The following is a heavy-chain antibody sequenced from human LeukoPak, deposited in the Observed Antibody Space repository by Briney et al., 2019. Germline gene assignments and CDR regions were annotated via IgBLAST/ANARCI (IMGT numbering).Heavy chain of an antibody. CDR1: GFTFSSYG. CDR2: IWYDGSNK. D-gene: IGHD6-19*01. J-gene: IGHJ4*02. CDR3: ARDRAVAARREYYFDY. V-gene: IGHV3-33*01. Sequence: GGSLRLSCVASGFTFSSYGMHWVRQAPGKGLEWVAVIWYDGSNKYYADSVKGRFTISRDNSKNTLYLQMNSLRAEDTAVYYCARDRAVAARREYYFDYWGQGTLVTVSS.